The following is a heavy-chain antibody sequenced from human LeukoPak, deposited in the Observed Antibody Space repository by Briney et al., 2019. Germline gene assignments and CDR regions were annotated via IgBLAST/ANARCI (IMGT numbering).Heavy chain of an antibody. Sequence: SETLSLTCTVSGGSISSSSYYWGWIRQPPGKGLEWIGNIYYSGSPYYNPSLKSRVTISVDTSKNQFSLKLSSVTAADTAVYYCASEVERQGWLQFEVYWGQGTLVTVSS. CDR2: IYYSGSP. V-gene: IGHV4-39*07. D-gene: IGHD5-24*01. CDR1: GGSISSSSYY. J-gene: IGHJ4*02. CDR3: ASEVERQGWLQFEVY.